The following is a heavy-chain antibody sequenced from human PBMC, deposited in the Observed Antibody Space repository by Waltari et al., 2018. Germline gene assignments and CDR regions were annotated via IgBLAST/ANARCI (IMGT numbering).Heavy chain of an antibody. CDR2: IKEDGSEK. V-gene: IGHV3-7*01. CDR3: ATQSWSNFEY. Sequence: EVQLVESGGGLVQPGGSLRLSCAASESTFAYYWVTWVRQAPGKGLGWVANIKEDGSEKYYVDSVKGRFTISRDNAKNSLYLQMSSLRVEDTAVYYCATQSWSNFEYWGQGTLVTVSS. D-gene: IGHD3-3*01. J-gene: IGHJ4*02. CDR1: ESTFAYYW.